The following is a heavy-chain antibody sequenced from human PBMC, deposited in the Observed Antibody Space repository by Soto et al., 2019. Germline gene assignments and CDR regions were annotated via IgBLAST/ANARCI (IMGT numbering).Heavy chain of an antibody. CDR1: GFTFDNYY. Sequence: QVHLVEPGGGVVQPGRSLRLSCAASGFTFDNYYIHWVRQAPGKGLEWVAVISYDGSNKYYADSVKGRFTISRDNSKNALYLQMNSLRAEDTAVYYCAKDLGYSGYGVFDYWGQGTLVTVSS. CDR3: AKDLGYSGYGVFDY. J-gene: IGHJ4*02. V-gene: IGHV3-30*18. D-gene: IGHD5-12*01. CDR2: ISYDGSNK.